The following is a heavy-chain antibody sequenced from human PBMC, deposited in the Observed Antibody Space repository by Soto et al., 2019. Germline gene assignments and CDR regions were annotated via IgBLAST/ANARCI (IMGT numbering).Heavy chain of an antibody. CDR3: AKALGELSHESYDY. D-gene: IGHD3-16*02. V-gene: IGHV3-30*18. Sequence: QVQLVESGGGVVQPGRSLRLSCAASGFTFSSYGMHWVRQAPGKGLEWVAVISYDGSDKYYADSVKGRFTISRDNSKNTLNLQMTSLRADDTAVYYCAKALGELSHESYDYWGQGTLITVSS. CDR2: ISYDGSDK. CDR1: GFTFSSYG. J-gene: IGHJ4*02.